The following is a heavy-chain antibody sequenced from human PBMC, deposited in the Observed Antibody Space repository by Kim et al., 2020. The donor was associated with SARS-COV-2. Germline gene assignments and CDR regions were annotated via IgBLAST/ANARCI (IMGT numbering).Heavy chain of an antibody. D-gene: IGHD6-19*01. J-gene: IGHJ4*02. Sequence: YAGAVRGRLSITRDNSENTLYLSMNSLRVEDTAVYYCARAFGRTTVAPTYWGQGTLVTVSS. V-gene: IGHV3-23*01. CDR3: ARAFGRTTVAPTY.